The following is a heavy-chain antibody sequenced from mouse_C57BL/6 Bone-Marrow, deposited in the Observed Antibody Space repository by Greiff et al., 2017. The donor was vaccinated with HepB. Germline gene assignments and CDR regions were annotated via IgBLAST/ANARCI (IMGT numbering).Heavy chain of an antibody. CDR3: ARHINYYGSSCGAMDY. V-gene: IGHV5-2*01. CDR2: INRDGGST. J-gene: IGHJ4*01. CDR1: EYYFSSHD. Sequence: EVQLVESGGGLVQPGESLKLSCESTEYYFSSHDMPWVRKTPEKRLELVAAINRDGGSTYYPDTMERRFIISRDNTKKTLYLQMSSLMSEDTALYYCARHINYYGSSCGAMDYWGQGTSVTVSA. D-gene: IGHD1-1*01.